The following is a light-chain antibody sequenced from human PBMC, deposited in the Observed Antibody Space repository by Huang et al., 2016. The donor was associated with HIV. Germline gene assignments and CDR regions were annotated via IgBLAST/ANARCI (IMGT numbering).Light chain of an antibody. CDR3: QQRDNWLT. J-gene: IGKJ4*01. Sequence: IVLTQSPATLSLPPGHTATVSCRASESVKSHLAWYQQKPGQAPSLLIHDAFKRAPGISSRFSGSGSGTAFTLTISSLEPEDSAIYYCQQRDNWLTFGGGTKIEI. CDR1: ESVKSH. CDR2: DAF. V-gene: IGKV3-11*01.